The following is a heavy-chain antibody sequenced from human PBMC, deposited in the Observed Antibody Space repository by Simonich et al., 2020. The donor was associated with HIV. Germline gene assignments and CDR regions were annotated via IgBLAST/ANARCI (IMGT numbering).Heavy chain of an antibody. J-gene: IGHJ4*02. V-gene: IGHV4-34*01. CDR3: ASCGGDCYHFDY. Sequence: QVQLQKWGAGLLKPSETLSLTCAVFGGSFSGYYWTWIRQPPGKGLEWIGEINHRGSTNYNPSLNSRVTISVDTSNNQFSLKLSSVTAADTAVYYCASCGGDCYHFDYWGQGTLVTVSS. CDR1: GGSFSGYY. D-gene: IGHD2-21*02. CDR2: INHRGST.